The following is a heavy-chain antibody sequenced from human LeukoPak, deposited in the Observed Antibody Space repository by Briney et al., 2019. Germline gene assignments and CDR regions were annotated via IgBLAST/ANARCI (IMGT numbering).Heavy chain of an antibody. Sequence: GGSLRLSCAASGFTVSSNYMSWVRQAPGKGLEWVSVIYSGGSTYYADSVKGRFTISRDNSKNTLYLQMNSLRAEDTAVYYCARWPYSSSYYFDYWGQGTLVTVSS. V-gene: IGHV3-53*01. J-gene: IGHJ4*02. CDR1: GFTVSSNY. D-gene: IGHD6-6*01. CDR3: ARWPYSSSYYFDY. CDR2: IYSGGST.